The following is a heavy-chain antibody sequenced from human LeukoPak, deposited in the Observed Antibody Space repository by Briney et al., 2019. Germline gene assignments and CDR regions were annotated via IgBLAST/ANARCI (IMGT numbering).Heavy chain of an antibody. V-gene: IGHV1-2*02. D-gene: IGHD5-12*01. CDR1: GYTFTGYY. J-gene: IGHJ6*03. Sequence: GASVKVSCKASGYTFTGYYMHWVRQAPGQGLEWMGWINPNSGGTNYAQKFQGRVTMTRDTSISTAYMELSRLRSDDTAVYCCARRYSGYYPPAYYYYYMDVWGKGTTVTVSS. CDR2: INPNSGGT. CDR3: ARRYSGYYPPAYYYYYMDV.